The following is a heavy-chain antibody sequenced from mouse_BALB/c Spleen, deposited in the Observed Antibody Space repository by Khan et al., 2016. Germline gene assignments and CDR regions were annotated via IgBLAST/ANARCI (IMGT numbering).Heavy chain of an antibody. V-gene: IGHV3-2*02. CDR1: GYSITSDYA. D-gene: IGHD2-4*01. CDR2: ISYSGST. Sequence: VQLKESGPGRVKPSQSLSLTCTVTGYSITSDYAWNWIRQFPGNKLEWMGYISYSGSTSDNPSLKSRISITRYTSNNQFFLQLNSVTTEDPATYYCAREYDYDFYAMDYWGQGTSVTVS. J-gene: IGHJ4*01. CDR3: AREYDYDFYAMDY.